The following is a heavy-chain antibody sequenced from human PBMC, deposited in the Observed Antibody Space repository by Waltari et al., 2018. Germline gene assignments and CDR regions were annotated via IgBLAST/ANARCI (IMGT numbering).Heavy chain of an antibody. CDR3: ARCSRSNIVLVLGAFDI. J-gene: IGHJ3*02. CDR1: GGTFSSYA. CDR2: IIPILGIA. V-gene: IGHV1-69*10. Sequence: QVQLVQSGAEVKKPGSSVKVSCKASGGTFSSYAISWVRQAPGQGLEWMGGIIPILGIANYAQKFQGRVTITADKSTSTAYMELSSLRSEDTAVYYCARCSRSNIVLVLGAFDIWGQGTMVTVSS. D-gene: IGHD2-8*02.